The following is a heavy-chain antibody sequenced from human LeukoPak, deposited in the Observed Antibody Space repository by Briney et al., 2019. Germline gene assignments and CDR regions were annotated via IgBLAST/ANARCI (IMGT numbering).Heavy chain of an antibody. CDR2: IEASGGAT. V-gene: IGHV3-23*01. CDR3: AKGDTMVRGLPYAFDI. CDR1: GFTFSDYA. D-gene: IGHD3-10*01. Sequence: PGGSLRLSCAASGFTFSDYAMYWVRQAPGKGLEWVSSIEASGGATYYADSVKGRFTISRDNSKNTLYLQMNSLRAEDTAVYYCAKGDTMVRGLPYAFDIWGQGTMVTVSS. J-gene: IGHJ3*02.